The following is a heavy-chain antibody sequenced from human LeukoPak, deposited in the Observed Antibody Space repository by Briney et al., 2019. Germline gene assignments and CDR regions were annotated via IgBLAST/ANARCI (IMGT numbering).Heavy chain of an antibody. D-gene: IGHD1-26*01. CDR3: ARDRGSFVGAIGRNAFDI. Sequence: PSETLSLTCTVASGSISSYYWSWIRQPAGKGLEWIGRIYTSGSTNYNPSLKSRVTMSVDTSKNQFSLKLSSVTAADTAVYYCARDRGSFVGAIGRNAFDIWGQGTMVTVSS. J-gene: IGHJ3*02. CDR2: IYTSGST. V-gene: IGHV4-4*07. CDR1: SGSISSYY.